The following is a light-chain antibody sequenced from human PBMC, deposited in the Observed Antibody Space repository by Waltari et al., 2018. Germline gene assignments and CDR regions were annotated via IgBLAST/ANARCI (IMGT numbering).Light chain of an antibody. Sequence: DMQMTQSPSYVSASVGDRVTITCRASQDIHTWLAWYQQKPGKAPRLLISASSSLQSGVPSRFSGSGSGTDFTLTIISLQPEDFATYYCQQSHSTPYTFGQGTKVEI. CDR1: QDIHTW. CDR3: QQSHSTPYT. CDR2: ASS. J-gene: IGKJ2*01. V-gene: IGKV1-12*01.